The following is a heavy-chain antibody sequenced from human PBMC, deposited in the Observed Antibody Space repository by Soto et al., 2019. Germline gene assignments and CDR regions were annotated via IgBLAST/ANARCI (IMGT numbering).Heavy chain of an antibody. CDR1: GFKFSDSW. D-gene: IGHD3-10*01. J-gene: IGHJ4*02. Sequence: PGGSLRLSCAASGFKFSDSWMHWVRQAPGKGLVWVSRIHPDGSMTHYADSVKGRFTISRDNSKNTLYLQMNSLRAEDTAVYYCAKDRELYYYGSASGYWGQGTLVTVSS. CDR2: IHPDGSMT. V-gene: IGHV3-74*01. CDR3: AKDRELYYYGSASGY.